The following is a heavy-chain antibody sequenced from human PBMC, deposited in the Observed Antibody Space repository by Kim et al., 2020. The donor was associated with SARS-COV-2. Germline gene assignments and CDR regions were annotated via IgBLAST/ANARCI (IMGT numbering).Heavy chain of an antibody. V-gene: IGHV1-3*01. CDR3: ARGYYDSSGYYSFDY. D-gene: IGHD3-22*01. J-gene: IGHJ4*02. Sequence: QKFQGRVTITRDTSASTAYMELSSLRSEDTAVYYCARGYYDSSGYYSFDYWGQGTLVTVSS.